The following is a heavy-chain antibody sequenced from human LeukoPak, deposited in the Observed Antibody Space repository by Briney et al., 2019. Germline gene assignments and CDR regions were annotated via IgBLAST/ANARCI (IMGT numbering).Heavy chain of an antibody. CDR3: ARSIAAADTAAFQH. Sequence: ASVKVSCKASGYTFTGYYMHWVRQAPGQGLEWMGWINPNSGGTNYAQKFQGWVTMTRDTSISTAYMELSRLRSDDTAVYYCARSIAAADTAAFQHWGQGTLVTVSS. CDR1: GYTFTGYY. CDR2: INPNSGGT. V-gene: IGHV1-2*04. D-gene: IGHD6-13*01. J-gene: IGHJ1*01.